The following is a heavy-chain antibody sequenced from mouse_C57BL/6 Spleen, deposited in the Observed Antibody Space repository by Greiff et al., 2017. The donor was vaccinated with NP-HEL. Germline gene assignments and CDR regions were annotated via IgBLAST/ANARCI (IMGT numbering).Heavy chain of an antibody. CDR3: ARGFAY. J-gene: IGHJ3*01. CDR2: LWTGGGT. CDR1: GFSLTSYA. Sequence: VQLKQSGPGLVAPSQSLSITCTVSGFSLTSYAICCVRQPPGKGLEWLGVLWTGGGTNYNSALKARLSISKDNSKSRVFLKMNSLQTDDTARYYCARGFAYWGQGTLVTVSA. V-gene: IGHV2-9-1*01.